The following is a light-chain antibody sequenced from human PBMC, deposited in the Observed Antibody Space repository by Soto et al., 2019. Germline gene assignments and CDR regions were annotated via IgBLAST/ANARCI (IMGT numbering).Light chain of an antibody. CDR2: DAS. CDR1: QGISSW. Sequence: DIQMTQSPSSVSASVGDRVTMTCRARQGISSWLAWYQQEPGKGPKLLISDASSLETGVPSRFSGRGSGTEFTLTINSLQPDDFATYYCQQYKSYWTFGQGTKL. V-gene: IGKV1-5*01. CDR3: QQYKSYWT. J-gene: IGKJ1*01.